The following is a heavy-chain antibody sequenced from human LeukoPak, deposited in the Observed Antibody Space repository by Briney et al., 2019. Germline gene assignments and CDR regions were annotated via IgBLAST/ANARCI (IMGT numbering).Heavy chain of an antibody. CDR1: GFTFSSYW. V-gene: IGHV3-7*01. J-gene: IGHJ4*02. D-gene: IGHD3-22*01. CDR3: AREGGNYYDSSGYYYPGSAAFDY. CDR2: IKQDGSEK. Sequence: GGSLRLSCAASGFTFSSYWMSWVRQAPGKGLEWVANIKQDGSEKYYVDSVKGRFTISRDNAKISLYLQMNSLRAEDTAVYYCAREGGNYYDSSGYYYPGSAAFDYWGQGTLVTVSS.